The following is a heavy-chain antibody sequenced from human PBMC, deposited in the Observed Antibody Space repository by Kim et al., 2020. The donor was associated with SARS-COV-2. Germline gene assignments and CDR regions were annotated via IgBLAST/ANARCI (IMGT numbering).Heavy chain of an antibody. CDR2: ISSSGSTI. V-gene: IGHV3-48*03. D-gene: IGHD4-17*01. CDR1: GFTFSSYE. J-gene: IGHJ6*03. Sequence: GGSLRLSCAASGFTFSSYEMNWVRQAPGKGLEWVSYISSSGSTIYYADSVKGRFTISRDNAKNSLYLQMNSLRAEDTAVYYCARDSTDYGGNPPHYYYYMDVSGKGTTVTVSS. CDR3: ARDSTDYGGNPPHYYYYMDV.